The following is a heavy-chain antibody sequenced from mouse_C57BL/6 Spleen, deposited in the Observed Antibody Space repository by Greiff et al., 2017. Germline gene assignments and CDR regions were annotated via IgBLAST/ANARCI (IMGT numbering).Heavy chain of an antibody. CDR3: ASPGYYGSSHYYAMGY. Sequence: QVQLQQSGAELVKPGASVKISCKASGYAFSSYWMNWVKQRPGRGLEWIGQIYPGDGDTNYNGKFKGKATLTADKSSSTAYMQLSSLTSEDSAVYFCASPGYYGSSHYYAMGYWGQGTSVTVSS. D-gene: IGHD1-1*01. CDR1: GYAFSSYW. CDR2: IYPGDGDT. V-gene: IGHV1-80*01. J-gene: IGHJ4*01.